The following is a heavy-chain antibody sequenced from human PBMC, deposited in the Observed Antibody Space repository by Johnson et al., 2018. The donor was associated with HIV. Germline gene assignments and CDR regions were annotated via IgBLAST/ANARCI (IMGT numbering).Heavy chain of an antibody. V-gene: IGHV3-30*04. CDR2: VSYDGSNK. CDR3: ARGYGVYATSFDV. CDR1: GFTFSSYA. J-gene: IGHJ3*01. D-gene: IGHD5/OR15-5a*01. Sequence: VQLVESGGGVVQPGRSLRLSCAASGFTFSSYALHWVRQTPGKGLEWVAVVSYDGSNKYYAESVKGRFTISRDNAKNSLYLQMNSLKTEDTAVYYCARGYGVYATSFDVWGQGTVVAVSS.